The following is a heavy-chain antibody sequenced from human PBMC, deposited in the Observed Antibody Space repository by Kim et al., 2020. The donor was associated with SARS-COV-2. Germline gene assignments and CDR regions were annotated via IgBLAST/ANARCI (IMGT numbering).Heavy chain of an antibody. CDR3: ARDYGDFYFDY. D-gene: IGHD4-17*01. CDR1: GFTVSSNY. Sequence: GGSLRLSCAASGFTVSSNYMSWVRQAPGKGLEWVSVIYSGGSTYYADSVKGRFTISRDNSKNTLYLQMNSLRVEDTDVYYCARDYGDFYFDYWGQGTLVTFSS. CDR2: IYSGGST. V-gene: IGHV3-53*01. J-gene: IGHJ4*02.